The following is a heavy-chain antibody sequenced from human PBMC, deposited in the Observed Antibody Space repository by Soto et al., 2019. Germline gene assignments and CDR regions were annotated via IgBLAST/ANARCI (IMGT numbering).Heavy chain of an antibody. Sequence: SETLSLTCTVSGGSINSGGYYWSWIRQHPGKGLEWIGYIYYSGSTNYNPSLKSRVTISVDTSKNQFSLKLSSVTAADTAVYYCARFYDSSGYYIDYWGQGTLVTVSS. CDR1: GGSINSGGYY. CDR3: ARFYDSSGYYIDY. J-gene: IGHJ4*02. CDR2: IYYSGST. D-gene: IGHD3-22*01. V-gene: IGHV4-61*08.